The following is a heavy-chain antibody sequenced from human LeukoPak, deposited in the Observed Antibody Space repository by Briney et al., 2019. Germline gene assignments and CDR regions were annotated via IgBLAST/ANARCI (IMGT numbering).Heavy chain of an antibody. J-gene: IGHJ4*02. V-gene: IGHV3-23*01. CDR1: GFTFSGFA. D-gene: IGHD3-16*01. CDR3: AKDYAVGSIDY. CDR2: ISRSGEST. Sequence: GGTLRLSCAASGFTFSGFAMSWIRQAPGKGLEWVSSISRSGESTFYADSVRGRFTISRDNSKNTVSLQMESLRAEDTALYYRAKDYAVGSIDYWGQGTLVTVSS.